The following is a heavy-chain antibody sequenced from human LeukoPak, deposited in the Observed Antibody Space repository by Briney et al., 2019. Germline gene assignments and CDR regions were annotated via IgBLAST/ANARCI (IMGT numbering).Heavy chain of an antibody. V-gene: IGHV4-38-2*01. J-gene: IGHJ4*02. CDR1: GDSISSDYY. D-gene: IGHD3-22*01. CDR2: IYHRGTT. Sequence: SETLSLTCAVSGDSISSDYYWGWIRQPPERGLEWIGSIYHRGTTFYNPSLKSRVTMSIDASRSQFSLRLSSVTTADTAVYYCARGMVYDSTHKYVFDQWGQGALVTVSS. CDR3: ARGMVYDSTHKYVFDQ.